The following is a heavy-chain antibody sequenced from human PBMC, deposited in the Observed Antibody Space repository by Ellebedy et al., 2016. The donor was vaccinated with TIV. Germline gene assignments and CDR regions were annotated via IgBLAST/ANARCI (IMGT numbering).Heavy chain of an antibody. V-gene: IGHV3-23*01. D-gene: IGHD3-22*01. CDR3: VKLDSSGFYYGRLDY. J-gene: IGHJ4*02. Sequence: GESLKISCEASGFTFSSHAMSWVRQTPGKGLEWASGISAGGGSTYYVDSVKGRFTISRDNSKKTLYLQMNSLRAEDTAVYYCVKLDSSGFYYGRLDYWGQGTLVTVSS. CDR1: GFTFSSHA. CDR2: ISAGGGST.